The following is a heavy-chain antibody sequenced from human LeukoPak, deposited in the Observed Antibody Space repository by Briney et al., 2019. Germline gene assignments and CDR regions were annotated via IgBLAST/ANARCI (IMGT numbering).Heavy chain of an antibody. CDR1: GFTFSSHW. J-gene: IGHJ4*02. CDR3: AKGGDYGDYDATPFDY. CDR2: IRQDGTEK. V-gene: IGHV3-7*03. Sequence: GGSLRLSCAASGFTFSSHWMNWVRQAPGKGLEWVANIRQDGTEKYYVDSVKGRFTISRDNAKNSLYLHMNSLRVEDTAVYYCAKGGDYGDYDATPFDYWGQGTLVTVSS. D-gene: IGHD4-17*01.